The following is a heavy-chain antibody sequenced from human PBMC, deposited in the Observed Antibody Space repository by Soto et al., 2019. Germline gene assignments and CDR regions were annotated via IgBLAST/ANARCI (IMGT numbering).Heavy chain of an antibody. CDR2: IYHTGTT. Sequence: PSESMSLTWSVCGGCIYSIDYFWCWIRQPPGKGLEWIGFIYHTGTTYYNPSLRSRVTISIDTSKSQFSMKLNSVTAADTAVYYCARVMAAMQNWLGPWGQGTLVTVSS. J-gene: IGHJ5*02. CDR1: GGCIYSIDYF. V-gene: IGHV4-30-4*01. CDR3: ARVMAAMQNWLGP. D-gene: IGHD6-25*01.